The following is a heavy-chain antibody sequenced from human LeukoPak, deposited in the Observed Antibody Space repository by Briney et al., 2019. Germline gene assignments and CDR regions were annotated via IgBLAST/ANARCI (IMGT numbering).Heavy chain of an antibody. CDR3: TRASYYYDSSGYRIDY. Sequence: SETLSLTCAVSGYSISSSNWWGWIRQPPGKGLEWIGYIYYSGSTYYNPSLKSRVTISVDTSKNQFSLKLSSVTAADTAVYYCTRASYYYDSSGYRIDYWGQGTLVTVSS. J-gene: IGHJ4*02. CDR1: GYSISSSNW. CDR2: IYYSGST. V-gene: IGHV4-28*03. D-gene: IGHD3-22*01.